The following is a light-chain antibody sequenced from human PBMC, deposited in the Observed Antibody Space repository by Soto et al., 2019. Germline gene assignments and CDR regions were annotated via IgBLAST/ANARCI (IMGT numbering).Light chain of an antibody. J-gene: IGLJ1*01. CDR2: EVS. V-gene: IGLV2-14*01. CDR3: SSYTTSSALQV. CDR1: SSDVGSYYNY. Sequence: QSALTQPPSASGSPGESVTISCTGTSSDVGSYYNYVSWYQHHPGKAPKLMIYEVSNRPSGVSNRFSGSKSGNTASLTISGLQAEDEGDYYCSSYTTSSALQVFGTGTKVTVL.